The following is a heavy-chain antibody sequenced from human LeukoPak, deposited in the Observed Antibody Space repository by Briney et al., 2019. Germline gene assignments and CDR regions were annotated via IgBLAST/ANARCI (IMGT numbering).Heavy chain of an antibody. CDR2: IYYSGST. CDR1: GGSISSYY. Sequence: SETLSLTCTVSGGSISSYYWSWIRQPPGKGLEWIGYIYYSGSTNYNPSLKSRVTISVDTSKNQFSLKLSSVTAADTAVYYCARVLLLWFGRKNWFDPWGQGTLVTVSS. V-gene: IGHV4-59*12. J-gene: IGHJ5*02. CDR3: ARVLLLWFGRKNWFDP. D-gene: IGHD3-10*01.